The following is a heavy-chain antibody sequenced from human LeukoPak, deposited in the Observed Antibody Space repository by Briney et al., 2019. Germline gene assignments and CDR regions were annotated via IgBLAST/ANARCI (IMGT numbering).Heavy chain of an antibody. CDR1: GGTFSSYA. D-gene: IGHD6-13*01. CDR2: LIPIFGTA. CDR3: AREEAAAAGSTFDY. J-gene: IGHJ4*02. Sequence: SVKVSCKASGGTFSSYAISWARQARGQGLEWMGGLIPIFGTANYAQKFQGRVTITADKSTSTAYMELGSLRYDHTAVYYSAREEAAAAGSTFDYWGQGTLVTVSS. V-gene: IGHV1-69*06.